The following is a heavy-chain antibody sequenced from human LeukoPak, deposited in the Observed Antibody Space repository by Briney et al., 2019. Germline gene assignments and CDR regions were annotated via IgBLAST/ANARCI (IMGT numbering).Heavy chain of an antibody. CDR1: GFTFDDYA. D-gene: IGHD6-13*01. J-gene: IGHJ4*02. Sequence: PGGSLRLSCAASGFTFDDYAMHWVRQAPGKGLEWVSGISWNSGSIGYADSVKGRFTISRDNAKNSLYLQMNSLRAEDTDLYYCAKDIGSAATYYFDYWGQGTLVTVSS. CDR2: ISWNSGSI. CDR3: AKDIGSAATYYFDY. V-gene: IGHV3-9*01.